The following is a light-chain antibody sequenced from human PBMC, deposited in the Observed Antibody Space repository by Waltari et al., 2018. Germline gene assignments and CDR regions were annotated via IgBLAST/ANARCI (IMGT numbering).Light chain of an antibody. CDR1: RSNIGLNY. Sequence: QSVLTQPPSASGTPGQRVTISCSGSRSNIGLNYVYWYQQLPGTTPKLLIYRNNQRPSGVPDRFSGSKSGTSASLAISGLRSEDEADYYCAAWDDTLSAVLFGGGTNLTVL. V-gene: IGLV1-47*01. J-gene: IGLJ3*02. CDR2: RNN. CDR3: AAWDDTLSAVL.